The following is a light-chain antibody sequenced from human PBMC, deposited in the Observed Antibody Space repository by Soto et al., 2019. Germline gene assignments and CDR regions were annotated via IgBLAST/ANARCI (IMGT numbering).Light chain of an antibody. V-gene: IGKV4-1*01. Sequence: DIVMTQSPDSLAVSLGERATIICKSSQSILYSTNNKNYLAWYQQKPGQPPKLLIYWASTRESGVPDRFSGSGSGTDFTLTIYILQAEDVAVYYCQQYYSLPLTFGGGTKVEIK. CDR1: QSILYSTNNKNY. CDR2: WAS. CDR3: QQYYSLPLT. J-gene: IGKJ4*01.